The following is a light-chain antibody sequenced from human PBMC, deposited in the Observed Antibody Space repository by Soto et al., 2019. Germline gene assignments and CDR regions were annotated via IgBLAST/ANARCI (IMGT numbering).Light chain of an antibody. CDR3: HQAISFPIT. CDR1: ESISTW. J-gene: IGKJ5*01. V-gene: IGKV1-12*01. Sequence: DIQMTQSPSSVSASVGDSVTITCRASESISTWLAWYRQKPGKAPELLIYTASNLQSGVPSRFSGRGSGTDFTLTISSLHPEDFATYYCHQAISFPITFGQGTRLEIK. CDR2: TAS.